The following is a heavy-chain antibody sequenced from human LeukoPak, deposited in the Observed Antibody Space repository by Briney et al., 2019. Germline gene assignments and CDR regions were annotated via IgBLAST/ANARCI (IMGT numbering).Heavy chain of an antibody. Sequence: SSETLSLTCTVSGDSISSYYWSWIRQPAGKGLEWIGRIYTSGSTNYNPSLRSRVTMSVDTSKNQFSLKLTSVTAADTAVYYCARETAELGRSFDYWGQGAQVTVSS. V-gene: IGHV4-4*07. CDR3: ARETAELGRSFDY. J-gene: IGHJ4*02. D-gene: IGHD6-6*01. CDR1: GDSISSYY. CDR2: IYTSGST.